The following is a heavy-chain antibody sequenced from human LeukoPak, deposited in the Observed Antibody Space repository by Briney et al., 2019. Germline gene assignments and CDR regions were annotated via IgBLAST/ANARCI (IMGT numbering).Heavy chain of an antibody. CDR1: GYSISSGYY. J-gene: IGHJ4*02. CDR2: IYHSGST. D-gene: IGHD5-24*01. CDR3: ARDLVEMATNSVGYFDY. V-gene: IGHV4-38-2*01. Sequence: SETLSLTCAVSGYSISSGYYWGWIRRPPGKGLEWIGSIYHSGSTYYNPSLKSRVTISVDTSKNQFSLKLSSVTAADTAVYYCARDLVEMATNSVGYFDYWGQGTLVTVSS.